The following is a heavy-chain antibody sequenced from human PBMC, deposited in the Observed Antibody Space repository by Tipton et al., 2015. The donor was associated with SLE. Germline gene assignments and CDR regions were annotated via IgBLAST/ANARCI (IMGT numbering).Heavy chain of an antibody. V-gene: IGHV3-23*01. CDR2: ISGGGDST. D-gene: IGHD2-2*01. J-gene: IGHJ6*02. CDR1: GFMFSSYA. Sequence: SLRLSCAASGFMFSSYAMRWVRQAPGKGLEWVSVISGGGDSTNYADSVKGRFTISRDNPRHTLYLQMNSLRAEDTAVYYCAKALGYCSSTSCRYYYYGLDVWGQGTTVTVSS. CDR3: AKALGYCSSTSCRYYYYGLDV.